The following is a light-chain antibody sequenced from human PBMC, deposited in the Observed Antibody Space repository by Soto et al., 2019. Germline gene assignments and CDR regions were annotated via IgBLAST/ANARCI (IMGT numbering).Light chain of an antibody. J-gene: IGKJ5*01. CDR3: HQYYTTPFT. V-gene: IGKV4-1*01. Sequence: DIVMTQSPDSLAVSLGERATINCKSSQSVLYSSNNKDYLAWYQQKPGQPPHLLIYWASTRESGVPDRFTGSGSGTDFTLTISSLQAEDVAVYYCHQYYTTPFTFGQGTRLEIK. CDR1: QSVLYSSNNKDY. CDR2: WAS.